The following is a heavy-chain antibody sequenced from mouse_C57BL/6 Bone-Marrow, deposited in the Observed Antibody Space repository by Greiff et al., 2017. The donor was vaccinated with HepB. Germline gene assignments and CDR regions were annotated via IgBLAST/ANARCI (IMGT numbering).Heavy chain of an antibody. D-gene: IGHD1-1*02. Sequence: VQLQQSGAELVRPGTSVKMSCKASGYTFTNYWIGWAKQRPGQGLEWIGGIYPGCGYTNYNEKFQGKATLTADKSSSTAYMQFSSLTSEDSAVYDCAREEGAYYYTSAWFAYWGQGTLVTVAA. CDR1: GYTFTNYW. J-gene: IGHJ3*01. CDR2: IYPGCGYT. CDR3: AREEGAYYYTSAWFAY. V-gene: IGHV1-63*01.